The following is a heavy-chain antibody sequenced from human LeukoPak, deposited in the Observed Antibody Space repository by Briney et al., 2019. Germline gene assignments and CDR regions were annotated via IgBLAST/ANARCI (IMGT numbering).Heavy chain of an antibody. J-gene: IGHJ3*02. Sequence: GGSLRLSCAASGFTFSSYWMHWVRQAPGKGLVWVSRINTDGSSTSYADSVKGRFTISRDNAKNTLYLQMNSLRAEDTAVCYCARSPHLAAFDIWGQGTMVTVSS. CDR2: INTDGSST. V-gene: IGHV3-74*01. CDR1: GFTFSSYW. D-gene: IGHD3-3*02. CDR3: ARSPHLAAFDI.